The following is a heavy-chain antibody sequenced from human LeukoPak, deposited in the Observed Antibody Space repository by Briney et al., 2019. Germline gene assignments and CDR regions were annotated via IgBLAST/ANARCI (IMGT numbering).Heavy chain of an antibody. CDR2: ISSSSSYI. V-gene: IGHV3-21*01. Sequence: GGSLRLSCAASGFTFSSYSMNWVRQAPGKGLEWVSSISSSSSYIYYADSVKGRFTISRDNAKNSLYLQMNSLRAEDTAVYYCARDKVVVGAHQFDYWGQGTLVTVSS. D-gene: IGHD1-26*01. CDR3: ARDKVVVGAHQFDY. CDR1: GFTFSSYS. J-gene: IGHJ4*02.